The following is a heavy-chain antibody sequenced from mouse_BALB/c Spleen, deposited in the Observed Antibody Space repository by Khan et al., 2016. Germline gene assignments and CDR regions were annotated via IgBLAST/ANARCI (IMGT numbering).Heavy chain of an antibody. D-gene: IGHD4-1*01. J-gene: IGHJ2*01. Sequence: QVQLKQSGPGLVQPSQSLSITCTVSGFSLTNYGVHWVRQSPGKGLEWLGVMWSGGSTDYNAAFKSRLSIYKDSSKSQVFFKMNSLQANDTAIYYCARTWEGGYFDYWGQGTTLTVSS. CDR1: GFSLTNYG. CDR2: MWSGGST. V-gene: IGHV2-2*02. CDR3: ARTWEGGYFDY.